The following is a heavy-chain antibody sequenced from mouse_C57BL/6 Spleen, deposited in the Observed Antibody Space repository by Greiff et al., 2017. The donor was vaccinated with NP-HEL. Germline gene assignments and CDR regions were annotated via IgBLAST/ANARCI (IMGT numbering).Heavy chain of an antibody. CDR1: GFSLTSYG. V-gene: IGHV2-6-2*01. Sequence: LMAPSQSLSIPCTVSGFSLTSYGVHWVRQPPGKGLEWLVVIRSDGSTTYNSALKSRLSISKDNSKSQVFLKMNSLQTDDTAMYYCARHYSNYVGYWYFDVWGTGTTVTVSS. J-gene: IGHJ1*03. CDR3: ARHYSNYVGYWYFDV. D-gene: IGHD2-5*01. CDR2: IRSDGST.